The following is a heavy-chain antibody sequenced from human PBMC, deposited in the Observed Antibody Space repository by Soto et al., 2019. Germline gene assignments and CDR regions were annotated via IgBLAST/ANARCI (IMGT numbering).Heavy chain of an antibody. CDR2: VSADGGTT. CDR3: ARGLIPYGLDV. CDR1: GFTFSNYP. V-gene: IGHV3-64*02. D-gene: IGHD3-16*01. Sequence: EVHLVESGEGLVQPGGSLRLSCAASGFTFSNYPMHGVRQAPGKGLEYVSAVSADGGTTFYADSVRGRFTMSRDNLKNTLYLEMRSLRVEDMAVYYCARGLIPYGLDVWGQGTTVTVS. J-gene: IGHJ6*02.